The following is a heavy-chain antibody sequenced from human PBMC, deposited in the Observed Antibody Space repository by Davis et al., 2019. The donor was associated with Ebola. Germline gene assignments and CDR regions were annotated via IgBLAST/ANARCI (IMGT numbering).Heavy chain of an antibody. V-gene: IGHV5-51*01. D-gene: IGHD2-15*01. CDR1: GYSFTSYW. CDR2: IYPGDSGT. J-gene: IGHJ5*02. Sequence: GGSLRLSCKGSGYSFTSYWIGWVRQMPGKGLEWMGIIYPGDSGTRYSPSFQGQVTISADKSISTAYLQWSSLKASDTAMYYCARQIVVVVAASKTGRFDPWGQGTLVTVSS. CDR3: ARQIVVVVAASKTGRFDP.